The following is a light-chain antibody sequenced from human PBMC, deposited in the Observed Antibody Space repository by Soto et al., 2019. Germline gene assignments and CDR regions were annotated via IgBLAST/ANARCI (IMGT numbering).Light chain of an antibody. CDR1: QSPSSY. CDR3: LQTYSVPLT. V-gene: IGKV1-39*01. J-gene: IGKJ4*01. Sequence: DIQMTQSPSSLSASVGDRVTITCRASQSPSSYVNWYQQKPGKAPKLLIYAVSSLPSGVPSRFSGSGSGTDLTLTISSLQPEDFATYFCLQTYSVPLTFGGGTKVEIK. CDR2: AVS.